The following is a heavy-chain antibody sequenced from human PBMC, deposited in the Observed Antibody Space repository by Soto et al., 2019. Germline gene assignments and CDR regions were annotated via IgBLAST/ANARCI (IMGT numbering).Heavy chain of an antibody. CDR2: ISGSGGST. CDR3: ASGGSGSYYDY. Sequence: EVQLLESGGGLVQPGGSLRLSCAASGFTFSSYAMRWVRQAPGKGLEWVSAISGSGGSTYYADSVKGRFTISRDTSKNTLYLQMNSLRAEDTAVYYCASGGSGSYYDYWGQGTLVTVSS. J-gene: IGHJ4*02. CDR1: GFTFSSYA. D-gene: IGHD1-26*01. V-gene: IGHV3-23*01.